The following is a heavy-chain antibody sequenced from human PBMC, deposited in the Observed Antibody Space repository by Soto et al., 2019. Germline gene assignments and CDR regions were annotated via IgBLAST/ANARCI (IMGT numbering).Heavy chain of an antibody. CDR2: IWYDGSNK. Sequence: QVQLVESGGGEVQPGRSLRLSCAASGFTFSSYGMPWVRQAPGKGLEWVAVIWYDGSNKYYADSVKGRFTISSDNSKNTLYLQMISLRAEDTAVYYCAIDSSGWYYFDYWGQGTLVTVSS. D-gene: IGHD6-19*01. J-gene: IGHJ4*02. V-gene: IGHV3-33*01. CDR1: GFTFSSYG. CDR3: AIDSSGWYYFDY.